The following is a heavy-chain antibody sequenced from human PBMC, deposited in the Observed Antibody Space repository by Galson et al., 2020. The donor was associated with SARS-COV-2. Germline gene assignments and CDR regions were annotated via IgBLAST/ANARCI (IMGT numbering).Heavy chain of an antibody. CDR1: GGSISSGGYS. Sequence: SETLSLTCAVSGGSISSGGYSWSWIRQPPGKGLEWIGYIYHSGSTYYNPSLKSRVTISVDRSKNQFSLKLSSVTAADTAVYYCAREGWETVTAYYFDYWGQGTLVTVSS. J-gene: IGHJ4*02. CDR3: AREGWETVTAYYFDY. CDR2: IYHSGST. D-gene: IGHD4-4*01. V-gene: IGHV4-30-2*01.